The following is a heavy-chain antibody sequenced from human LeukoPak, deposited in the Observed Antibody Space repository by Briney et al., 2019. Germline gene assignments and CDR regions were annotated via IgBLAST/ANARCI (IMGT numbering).Heavy chain of an antibody. CDR1: GFTFGDYW. D-gene: IGHD5-12*01. Sequence: PGGSLRLSCAASGFTFGDYWMSWVRQAPGKGLEWVANINQDGSQKYSVDSVKGRFTISRDNAKNSVYLQMNSLRAEDTAVYYCASERGYSGYGDFDFWGQGTLVTVSS. V-gene: IGHV3-7*01. J-gene: IGHJ4*02. CDR2: INQDGSQK. CDR3: ASERGYSGYGDFDF.